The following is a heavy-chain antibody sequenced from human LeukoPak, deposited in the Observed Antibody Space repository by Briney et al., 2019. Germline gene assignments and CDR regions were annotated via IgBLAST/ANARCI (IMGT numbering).Heavy chain of an antibody. D-gene: IGHD3-10*01. CDR2: IRYDGSNK. J-gene: IGHJ4*02. Sequence: GGSLRLSCAASGFTFSTYGMHWVRQAPGKGLEWVAFIRYDGSNKYYADSVKGRFTISRDNSKNTLYLQMNSLRAEDTAVYYCAKRSGSYYNGAYYFDYWGQGTLVTVSS. CDR1: GFTFSTYG. CDR3: AKRSGSYYNGAYYFDY. V-gene: IGHV3-30*02.